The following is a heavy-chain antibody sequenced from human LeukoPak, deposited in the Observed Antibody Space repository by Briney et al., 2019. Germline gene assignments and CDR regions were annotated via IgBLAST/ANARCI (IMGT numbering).Heavy chain of an antibody. CDR2: INHSGST. CDR1: GGSFSGYY. J-gene: IGHJ5*02. D-gene: IGHD6-13*01. CDR3: ARGLIAAAGTSYLFDP. V-gene: IGHV4-34*01. Sequence: SETLSLTCAVYGGSFSGYYWSWIRQPPGKGLEWIGEINHSGSTNYNPSLKSRVTISVDTSKNQFSLKLSSVTAADTAMYYCARGLIAAAGTSYLFDPWGQGTLVTVSS.